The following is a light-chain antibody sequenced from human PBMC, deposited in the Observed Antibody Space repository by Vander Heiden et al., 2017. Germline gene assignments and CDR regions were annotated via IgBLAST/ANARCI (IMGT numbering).Light chain of an antibody. J-gene: IGLJ3*02. CDR3: CSYAGSYIWV. CDR1: SSEVGGYNY. Sequence: QSALTQPRSVSGSPGQSVPIPCTGTSSEVGGYNYVSWYQQHPGKAPKLMIYDVSKRPSGVPDRFSGSKSGNTASLTISGLQAEDEADYYCCSYAGSYIWVFGGGTKLTVL. V-gene: IGLV2-11*01. CDR2: DVS.